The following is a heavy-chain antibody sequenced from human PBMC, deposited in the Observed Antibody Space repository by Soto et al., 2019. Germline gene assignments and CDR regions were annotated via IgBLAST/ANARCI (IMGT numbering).Heavy chain of an antibody. Sequence: PSVKVSCKASGYTFTCYYMHWVRQAPGQGLEWMGWITPNSGGTNYAQKFQGRVTMTRDTSISTVYMELSRLRSDDTAVYYCARELWLQGAEYFQHWGQGTLVTVPS. CDR1: GYTFTCYY. CDR2: ITPNSGGT. D-gene: IGHD5-12*01. CDR3: ARELWLQGAEYFQH. V-gene: IGHV1-2*02. J-gene: IGHJ1*01.